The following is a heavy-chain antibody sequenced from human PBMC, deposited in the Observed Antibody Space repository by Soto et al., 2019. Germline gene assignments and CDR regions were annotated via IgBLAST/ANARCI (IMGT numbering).Heavy chain of an antibody. CDR3: ARGLRNYYGVDV. D-gene: IGHD4-17*01. V-gene: IGHV3-74*01. Sequence: GGSLRLSCVPSGFTFSDYWIHWVRQAPGKGLVWASRIKFDGSFTSHADSVKGRFTIYRDNARNTVHLQMDSLRAEDTGVYYCARGLRNYYGVDVWGQGTTVTVSS. J-gene: IGHJ6*02. CDR2: IKFDGSFT. CDR1: GFTFSDYW.